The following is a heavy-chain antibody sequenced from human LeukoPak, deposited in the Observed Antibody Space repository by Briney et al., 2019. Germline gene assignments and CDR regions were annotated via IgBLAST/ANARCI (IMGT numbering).Heavy chain of an antibody. J-gene: IGHJ4*02. D-gene: IGHD3-22*01. V-gene: IGHV4-30-2*01. Sequence: PSETLSLTCAVSGGSISSGGYSWSWIRQPPGKGLEWIGYIYHSGSTYYNPSLKSRVTISVDRTKNQFSLKLSSVTAAGTAVYYCASWGYYYDSSGSFDYWGQGTLVTVSS. CDR1: GGSISSGGYS. CDR2: IYHSGST. CDR3: ASWGYYYDSSGSFDY.